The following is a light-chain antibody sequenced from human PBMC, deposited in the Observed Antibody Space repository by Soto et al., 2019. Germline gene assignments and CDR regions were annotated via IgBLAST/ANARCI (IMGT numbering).Light chain of an antibody. V-gene: IGKV3-15*01. CDR2: GAS. Sequence: EVVMTQSPATVSVSPGERATLSCRASQNVNSNLAWYQQKPGQAPRLLIYGASTRATGIPATFSGGGSGTEFTLTISSLQSEDFAVYYCQQRNNWPLTFGGGTKVDIK. CDR3: QQRNNWPLT. J-gene: IGKJ4*02. CDR1: QNVNSN.